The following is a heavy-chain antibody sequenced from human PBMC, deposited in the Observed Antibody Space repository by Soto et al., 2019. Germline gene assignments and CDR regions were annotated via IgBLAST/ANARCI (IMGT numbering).Heavy chain of an antibody. Sequence: GGSLRLSCAASGFTFSDYYLSWIRQAPGKGLEWVSYISSSGSTIYYADSVKGRFTISRDNAKNSLYLQMNSLRAEDTAVYYCAREYSSSNYYFYYRGQGTLVTVSA. CDR3: AREYSSSNYYFYY. D-gene: IGHD6-6*01. V-gene: IGHV3-11*01. J-gene: IGHJ4*02. CDR1: GFTFSDYY. CDR2: ISSSGSTI.